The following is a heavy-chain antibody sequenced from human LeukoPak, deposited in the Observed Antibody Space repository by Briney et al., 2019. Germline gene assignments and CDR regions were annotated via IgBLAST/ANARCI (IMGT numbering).Heavy chain of an antibody. Sequence: SETLSLTCTVSGVSISSGAYYWSWIRQPPGKGLEWIGYIYYSGSTSYNPSLKSRITISVDLSKNQFSLRLSSVTAADTAVYYCARASGPYSSSSYYFFDYWGQGTLVTVSS. J-gene: IGHJ4*02. CDR3: ARASGPYSSSSYYFFDY. CDR2: IYYSGST. V-gene: IGHV4-30-4*01. D-gene: IGHD6-6*01. CDR1: GVSISSGAYY.